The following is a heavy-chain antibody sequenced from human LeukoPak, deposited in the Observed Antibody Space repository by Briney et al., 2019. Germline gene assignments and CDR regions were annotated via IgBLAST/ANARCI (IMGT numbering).Heavy chain of an antibody. CDR2: IIPIFGTA. V-gene: IGHV1-69*06. J-gene: IGHJ6*03. D-gene: IGHD4/OR15-4a*01. CDR3: ARDMGLKAYYYYMDV. CDR1: GGTFSSYA. Sequence: SVKVSCKASGGTFSSYAISWVRQAPGQGLEWMGGIIPIFGTANYAQKFQGRVTITADKSTSTAYMELSSLRSEDTAVYYCARDMGLKAYYYYMDVWGKGTTVTVSS.